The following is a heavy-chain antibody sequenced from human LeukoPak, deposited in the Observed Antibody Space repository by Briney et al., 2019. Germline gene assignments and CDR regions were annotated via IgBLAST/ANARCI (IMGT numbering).Heavy chain of an antibody. D-gene: IGHD2-2*01. CDR3: ARAPITSPFYFDY. CDR2: ISYDGSHE. Sequence: GRSLRLSCAASGFTFSSFGMHWVRQAPGKGLEWVAVISYDGSHEYYGDSVKGRFTISRDNSKNTLYLQMNSLRVGDTAVYYCARAPITSPFYFDYWGQGTLVTVSS. CDR1: GFTFSSFG. V-gene: IGHV3-30*03. J-gene: IGHJ4*02.